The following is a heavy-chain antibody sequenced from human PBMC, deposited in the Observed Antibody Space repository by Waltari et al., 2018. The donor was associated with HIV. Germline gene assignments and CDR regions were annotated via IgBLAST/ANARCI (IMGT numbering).Heavy chain of an antibody. CDR2: IWYDGSNK. Sequence: QVQLVESGGGVVQPGRSLRLSCAASGFTFSSYGMHWVRQAPGKGLEWVAVIWYDGSNKYYADSVKGRFTISRDNSKNTLYLQMNSLRAEDTAVYYCARGIAARWLFDYWGQGTLVTVSS. D-gene: IGHD6-6*01. CDR3: ARGIAARWLFDY. J-gene: IGHJ4*02. CDR1: GFTFSSYG. V-gene: IGHV3-33*01.